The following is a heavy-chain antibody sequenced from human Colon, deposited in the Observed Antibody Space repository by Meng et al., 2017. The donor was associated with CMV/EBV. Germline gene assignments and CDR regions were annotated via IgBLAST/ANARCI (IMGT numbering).Heavy chain of an antibody. CDR1: GDNFISYD. V-gene: IGHV1-8*01. Sequence: ASVKVSCKASGDNFISYDINWVRQATGQGLEWMGWMNPNSGDTGYAQKFQGRVTMTRNTSISTAYMELSRLRSEDTAAYYCARANWNDGIIENWLDPWGQGTLVTVSS. D-gene: IGHD1-1*01. CDR3: ARANWNDGIIENWLDP. J-gene: IGHJ5*02. CDR2: MNPNSGDT.